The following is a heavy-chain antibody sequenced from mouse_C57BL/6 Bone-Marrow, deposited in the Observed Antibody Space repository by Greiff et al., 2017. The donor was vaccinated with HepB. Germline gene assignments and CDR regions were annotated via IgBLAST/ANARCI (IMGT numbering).Heavy chain of an antibody. CDR3: ARKRIYYGNPMDY. V-gene: IGHV5-17*01. D-gene: IGHD2-1*01. CDR1: GFTFSDYG. J-gene: IGHJ4*01. Sequence: EVQLVESGGGLVKPGGSLKLSCAASGFTFSDYGMHWVRQAPEKGLEWVAYISSGSSTIYYADTVKGRFTISRDNAKNTLFLQMTSLRSEDTAMYYCARKRIYYGNPMDYWGQGTSVTVSS. CDR2: ISSGSSTI.